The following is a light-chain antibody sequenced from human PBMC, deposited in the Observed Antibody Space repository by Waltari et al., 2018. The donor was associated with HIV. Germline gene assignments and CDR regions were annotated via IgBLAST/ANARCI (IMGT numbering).Light chain of an antibody. V-gene: IGLV2-8*01. CDR2: EVN. J-gene: IGLJ2*01. CDR3: TSYGGANDLL. Sequence: QSALSQTPSASGSPGQSVTISCTGSRWDVNAYNYVSWYQQYPGKAPRLIIYEVNMRPSGVPDRFSGSKSGAPASLTISGLQPEDEADYYCTSYGGANDLLFGGGTRVTVL. CDR1: RWDVNAYNY.